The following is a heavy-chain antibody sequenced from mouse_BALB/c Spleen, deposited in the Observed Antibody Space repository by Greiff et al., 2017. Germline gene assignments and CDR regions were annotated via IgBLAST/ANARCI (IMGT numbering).Heavy chain of an antibody. J-gene: IGHJ4*01. V-gene: IGHV1-69*02. D-gene: IGHD1-1*01. CDR3: GRESTEDYAMDD. Sequence: QVQLQQPGAELVKPGAPVKLSCKASVYTFTSYWMNWVKQRPGRGLEWIGRIFPSDSETHYNQKFKDKATLTVDKSSSTAYIQLSSLTSEDSAVYYCGRESTEDYAMDDWGEGTSVTVSA. CDR1: VYTFTSYW. CDR2: IFPSDSET.